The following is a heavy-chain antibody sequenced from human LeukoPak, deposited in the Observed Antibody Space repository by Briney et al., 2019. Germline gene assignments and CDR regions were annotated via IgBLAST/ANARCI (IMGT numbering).Heavy chain of an antibody. CDR3: ARGHYGDYVLDY. V-gene: IGHV4-30-2*01. J-gene: IGHJ4*02. Sequence: PSQTLSLTCAVSGGSISSGGYSWRWIRQPPGKGLEWIGYIYHSGSTYYNPSLKSRVTISVDRSKNQFSLKLSSVTAADTAVYYCARGHYGDYVLDYWGQGTLVTVSS. CDR1: GGSISSGGYS. D-gene: IGHD4-17*01. CDR2: IYHSGST.